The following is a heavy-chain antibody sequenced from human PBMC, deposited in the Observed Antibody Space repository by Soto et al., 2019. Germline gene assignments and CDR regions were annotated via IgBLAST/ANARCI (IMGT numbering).Heavy chain of an antibody. J-gene: IGHJ5*02. CDR2: INHSGST. Sequence: SETLSLTCAVYGGSFSGYYWSWIRQPPGKGLEWIGEINHSGSTNYNPSLKSRVTISVDTSKNQFSLKLSSVTAADTAVYYCARGGEEATTEYYNWFDPWGQGTLVTVSS. V-gene: IGHV4-34*01. CDR1: GGSFSGYY. CDR3: ARGGEEATTEYYNWFDP. D-gene: IGHD5-12*01.